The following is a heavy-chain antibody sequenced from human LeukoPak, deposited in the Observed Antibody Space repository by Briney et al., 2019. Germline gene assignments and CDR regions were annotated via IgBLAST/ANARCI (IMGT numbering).Heavy chain of an antibody. V-gene: IGHV3-7*01. CDR2: IKQDGSEK. Sequence: GGSLRLSCAASGFTFSSHWMSWVRQAPGKGLEWVANIKQDGSEKYYVDSVKGRFTISRDNAKNSLYLQMSSLRAEDTAVYYCARDRIFDLWGRGTLVTVSS. CDR3: ARDRIFDL. CDR1: GFTFSSHW. D-gene: IGHD1-14*01. J-gene: IGHJ2*01.